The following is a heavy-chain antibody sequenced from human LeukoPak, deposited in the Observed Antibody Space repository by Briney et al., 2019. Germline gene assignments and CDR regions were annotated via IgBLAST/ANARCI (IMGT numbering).Heavy chain of an antibody. CDR1: GFTFSSYA. J-gene: IGHJ4*02. D-gene: IGHD3-22*01. Sequence: GGSLRLSCSASGFTFSSYAMHWVRQAPGKGLEYVSAISSNGGSTYYADSVKGRFTISRDNSKNTLYLQMSSLRAEDTAVYYCARNYDSSGYYSDYWGQGTLVTVSS. CDR3: ARNYDSSGYYSDY. V-gene: IGHV3-64D*09. CDR2: ISSNGGST.